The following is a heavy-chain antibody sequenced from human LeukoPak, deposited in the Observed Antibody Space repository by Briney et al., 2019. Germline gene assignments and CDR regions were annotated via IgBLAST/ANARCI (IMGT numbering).Heavy chain of an antibody. D-gene: IGHD3-16*02. V-gene: IGHV1-8*01. Sequence: ASVKVSCKASGYTYTSYDINWVRQATGQGLEWMGWMNPNSGNTGYEQKFQGRVTMTRNTSISTAYMELSSLRSEDTAVYYCARGLIYDYVWGSYRYPGVFDYWGQGTLVTVSS. CDR3: ARGLIYDYVWGSYRYPGVFDY. CDR2: MNPNSGNT. CDR1: GYTYTSYD. J-gene: IGHJ4*02.